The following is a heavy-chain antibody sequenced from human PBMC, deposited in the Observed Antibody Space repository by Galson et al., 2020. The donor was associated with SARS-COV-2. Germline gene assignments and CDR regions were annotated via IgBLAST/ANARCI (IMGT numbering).Heavy chain of an antibody. D-gene: IGHD3-10*01. V-gene: IGHV4-61*02. CDR2: IYTSGST. CDR1: GGSISSGSYY. Sequence: SETLSLTCTVSGGSISSGSYYWSWIRQPAGKGREWIGRIYTSGSTNYNPSLKSRVTISVDTSKNQFSLKLSSVTAADTAVYYCARDPTPRGRNYGMDVWGQGTTVTVSS. J-gene: IGHJ6*02. CDR3: ARDPTPRGRNYGMDV.